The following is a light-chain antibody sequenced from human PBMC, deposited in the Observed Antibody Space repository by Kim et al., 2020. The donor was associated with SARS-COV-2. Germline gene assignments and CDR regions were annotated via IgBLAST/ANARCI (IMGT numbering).Light chain of an antibody. CDR3: NSRDSSGNHLV. V-gene: IGLV3-19*01. J-gene: IGLJ2*01. CDR2: GKN. CDR1: SLRSYY. Sequence: FGQTVSIPCQGASLRSYYAICSQQKPGPAPVLVIYGKNNRPSGIPDRFSGSSSGNTASLTIPGAQAEDEADYYCNSRDSSGNHLVFGGGTQLTVL.